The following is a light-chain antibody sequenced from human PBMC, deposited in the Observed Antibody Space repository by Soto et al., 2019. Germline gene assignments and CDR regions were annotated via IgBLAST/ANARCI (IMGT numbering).Light chain of an antibody. CDR2: AAS. J-gene: IGKJ1*01. Sequence: DIQMTQSPSSLSVSVGDRVTITCRASQTINSFLNWYQQKPGKAPKLLIYAASNLQSGVPLRFSGGGSGTDFTLTISSLQPEDFANYYCQQSYSTPWTFGQGTKVEIK. V-gene: IGKV1-39*01. CDR1: QTINSF. CDR3: QQSYSTPWT.